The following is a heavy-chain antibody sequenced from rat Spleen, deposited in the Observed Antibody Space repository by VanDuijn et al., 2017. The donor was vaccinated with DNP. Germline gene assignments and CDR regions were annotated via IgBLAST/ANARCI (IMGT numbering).Heavy chain of an antibody. J-gene: IGHJ3*01. Sequence: EVQLVESGGGLVQPGRSMKLSCAASGFTFSNYDMAWVRQAPKKGLEWVATISYDGSSTYYRDSVKGRFTISRDNAKSTLYLQMDSLRSEDTATYYCTTWTTGITTRFAYWGQGTLVTVSS. D-gene: IGHD1-9*01. CDR1: GFTFSNYD. CDR3: TTWTTGITTRFAY. CDR2: ISYDGSST. V-gene: IGHV5-7*01.